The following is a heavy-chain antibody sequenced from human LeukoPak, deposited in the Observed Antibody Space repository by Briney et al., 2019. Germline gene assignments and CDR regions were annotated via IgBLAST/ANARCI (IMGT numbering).Heavy chain of an antibody. D-gene: IGHD6-13*01. CDR3: ARDSLGYSSSWYLGSYYYYYGMDV. CDR2: ISSSSSYI. CDR1: GFTFSSYS. V-gene: IGHV3-21*04. J-gene: IGHJ6*02. Sequence: PGGSLRLSCAASGFTFSSYSMNWVRQAPGKGLEWVSSISSSSSYIYYADSVKGRFTISRDNAKNSLYLQMNSLRAEDTAVYYCARDSLGYSSSWYLGSYYYYYGMDVWGQGTTVTVSS.